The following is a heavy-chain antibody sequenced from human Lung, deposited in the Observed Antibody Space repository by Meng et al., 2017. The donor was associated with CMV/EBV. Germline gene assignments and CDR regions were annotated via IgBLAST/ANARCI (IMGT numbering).Heavy chain of an antibody. CDR1: GGSISSSSYY. V-gene: IGHV4-39*01. D-gene: IGHD6-6*01. CDR3: ARPIYSSSSFDY. Sequence: XXXLTXXVSGGSISSSSYYWGWIRQPPGKGLEWIGSIYYSGSTYYNPSLKSRVTISVDTSKNQFSLKLSSVTAADTAVYYCARPIYSSSSFDYWGQGTXVTVAS. CDR2: IYYSGST. J-gene: IGHJ4*02.